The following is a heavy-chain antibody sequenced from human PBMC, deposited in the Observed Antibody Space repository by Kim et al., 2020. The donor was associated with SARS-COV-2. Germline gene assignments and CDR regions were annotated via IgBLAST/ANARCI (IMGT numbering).Heavy chain of an antibody. CDR2: INTNTGNP. CDR3: AREIYSNYGDNWFDP. J-gene: IGHJ5*02. V-gene: IGHV7-4-1*02. D-gene: IGHD4-4*01. Sequence: ASVKVSCKASGYTFTSYAMNWVRQAPGQGLEWMGWINTNTGNPTYAQGFTGRFVFSLDTSVSTAYLQISSLKAEDTAVYDCAREIYSNYGDNWFDPWGQGTLVTVSS. CDR1: GYTFTSYA.